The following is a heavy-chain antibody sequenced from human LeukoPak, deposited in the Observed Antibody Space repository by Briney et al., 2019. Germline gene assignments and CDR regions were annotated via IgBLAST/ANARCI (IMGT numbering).Heavy chain of an antibody. CDR1: GFTFDDYA. CDR3: AKDMTSSSGYYYWGYYYYGMDV. J-gene: IGHJ6*02. Sequence: GGSLRLSCAASGFTFDDYAMHWVRQAPGKGLEWVSGVSWNSGSIGYADSVKGRFTISRDNAKNSLYLQMNSLRVEDTALYYCAKDMTSSSGYYYWGYYYYGMDVWGQGTTVTVSS. D-gene: IGHD3-22*01. V-gene: IGHV3-9*01. CDR2: VSWNSGSI.